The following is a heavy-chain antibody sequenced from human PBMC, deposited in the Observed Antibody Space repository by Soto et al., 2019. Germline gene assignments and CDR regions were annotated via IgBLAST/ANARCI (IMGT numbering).Heavy chain of an antibody. Sequence: EVQLVESGGGLIQPGGSLRLSCAASGFSVSNNYMSWVRQAPGKGLEWVSVINSDGSSTSYADSVKGRFTISRDNAKNTLYLQMNSLRAEDTAVYYCARDLGYCTSTFCSPYYHHGMDVWGQGTTVTVSS. CDR3: ARDLGYCTSTFCSPYYHHGMDV. CDR1: GFSVSNNY. V-gene: IGHV3-74*01. J-gene: IGHJ6*02. CDR2: INSDGSST. D-gene: IGHD2-2*01.